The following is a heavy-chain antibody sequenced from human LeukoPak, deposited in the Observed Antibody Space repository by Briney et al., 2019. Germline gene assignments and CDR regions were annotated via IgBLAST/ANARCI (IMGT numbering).Heavy chain of an antibody. J-gene: IGHJ4*02. V-gene: IGHV3-30-3*01. Sequence: GGSLRLSCAASGFTFSSYAMHWVRQAPGKGLEWVAVISYDGSNKYYADSVKGRFTISRDNSKNTLYLQMNSLRAEDTAVYYCARPGYCSGGSCYRAFDYWGQGTLVTVSS. CDR2: ISYDGSNK. CDR1: GFTFSSYA. CDR3: ARPGYCSGGSCYRAFDY. D-gene: IGHD2-15*01.